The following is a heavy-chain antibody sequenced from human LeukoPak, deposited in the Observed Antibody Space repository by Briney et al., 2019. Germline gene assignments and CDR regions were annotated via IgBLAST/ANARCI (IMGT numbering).Heavy chain of an antibody. CDR1: GFTLSSYS. Sequence: LAGGSLRLSCVASGFTLSSYSMSWVRQAPGKGLEWVSAMSGSDTGSWYADSVKGRFTISRDNSKNTLYLQMNSLRAEDTAVYYCASVTTMVRGGHYGMDVWGQGTTVTVSS. CDR2: MSGSDTGS. V-gene: IGHV3-23*01. D-gene: IGHD3-10*01. J-gene: IGHJ6*02. CDR3: ASVTTMVRGGHYGMDV.